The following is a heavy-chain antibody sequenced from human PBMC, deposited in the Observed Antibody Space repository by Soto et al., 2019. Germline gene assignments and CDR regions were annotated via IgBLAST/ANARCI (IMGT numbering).Heavy chain of an antibody. CDR2: IYYSGST. D-gene: IGHD5-12*01. CDR1: GGSISSYY. J-gene: IGHJ4*02. Sequence: SETLTLTCTVSGGSISSYYWSWIRQPPGKGLEWIGYIYYSGSTNYNPSLKSRVTISVDTSKNQISLKLSSVTAADTAVYYCARAPTWIPDCWGQGXLVTVYS. CDR3: ARAPTWIPDC. V-gene: IGHV4-59*01.